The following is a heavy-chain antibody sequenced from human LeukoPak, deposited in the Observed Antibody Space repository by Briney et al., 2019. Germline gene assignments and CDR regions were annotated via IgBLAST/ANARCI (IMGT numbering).Heavy chain of an antibody. V-gene: IGHV3-7*01. J-gene: IGHJ4*02. Sequence: PGGSLRLSCAASGFTFSSYEMNWVRQAPGKGLEWVANIKQDGSEKYYVDSVKGRFTISRDNAKNSLYLQMNSLRAEDTAVYYCARVRGYGDCTFDYWGQGTLVTVSS. D-gene: IGHD4-17*01. CDR1: GFTFSSYE. CDR3: ARVRGYGDCTFDY. CDR2: IKQDGSEK.